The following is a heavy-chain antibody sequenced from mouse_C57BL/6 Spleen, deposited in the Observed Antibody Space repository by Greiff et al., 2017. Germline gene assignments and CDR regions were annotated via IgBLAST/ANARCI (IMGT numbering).Heavy chain of an antibody. CDR2: IDPSDSYT. Sequence: QVQLQQPGAELVKPGASVKLSCKASGYTFTSYWMQWVKQRPGQGLEWIGEIDPSDSYTNYNQKFKGKATLTVDTSSSTAYMQLSSLTSEDSAIYYCARGTRRGAMDYWGQGTSVTVSS. J-gene: IGHJ4*01. CDR3: ARGTRRGAMDY. V-gene: IGHV1-50*01. CDR1: GYTFTSYW. D-gene: IGHD3-3*01.